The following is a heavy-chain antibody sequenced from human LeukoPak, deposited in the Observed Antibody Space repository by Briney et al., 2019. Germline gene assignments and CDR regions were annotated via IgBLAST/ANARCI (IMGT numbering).Heavy chain of an antibody. CDR1: GYTFTSYY. D-gene: IGHD2-15*01. J-gene: IGHJ4*02. CDR2: INPSGGST. V-gene: IGHV1-46*01. CDR3: ARDLVYSSGGSCRAFDY. Sequence: ASVKVSCKASGYTFTSYYMHWVRQAPGQGLEWMGIINPSGGSTSYAQKFQGRVTMTRGTSTSTVYMELSSLRSEDTAVYYCARDLVYSSGGSCRAFDYWGQGTLVTVSS.